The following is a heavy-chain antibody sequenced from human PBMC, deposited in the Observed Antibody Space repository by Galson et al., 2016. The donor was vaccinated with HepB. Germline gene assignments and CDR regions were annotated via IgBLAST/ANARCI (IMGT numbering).Heavy chain of an antibody. Sequence: SETLSLTCTVSGGSISRNSYYWGWIRQPPGKGLEWIGSIYYTGSTYDNPSLKRRVTMSVDRSKNQFSLRLSSVTAADTGVYYCARHRGGWRDVDHWGQGTLVTVSS. D-gene: IGHD3-16*01. CDR2: IYYTGST. J-gene: IGHJ4*02. CDR1: GGSISRNSYY. CDR3: ARHRGGWRDVDH. V-gene: IGHV4-39*01.